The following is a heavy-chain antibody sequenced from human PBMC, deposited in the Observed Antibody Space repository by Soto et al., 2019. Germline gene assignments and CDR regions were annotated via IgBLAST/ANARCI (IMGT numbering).Heavy chain of an antibody. CDR3: ARERLYSSSSSVYYYGMDV. CDR1: GYTFTSYA. D-gene: IGHD6-6*01. CDR2: INAGNGNT. Sequence: ASVKVSCKASGYTFTSYAMHWVRQAPGQRLEWMGWINAGNGNTKYSQKFQGRVTITRDTSASTAYVELSSLRSEDTAVYYCARERLYSSSSSVYYYGMDVWGQGTTVTVSS. V-gene: IGHV1-3*01. J-gene: IGHJ6*02.